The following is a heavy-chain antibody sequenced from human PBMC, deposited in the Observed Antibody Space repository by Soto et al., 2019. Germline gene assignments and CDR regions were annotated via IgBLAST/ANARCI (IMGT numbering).Heavy chain of an antibody. CDR2: ISAYNGNT. Sequence: QVPLVQSGPEVKKPGASVKVSCKASGYTFISYGISWVRQAPGQGLEWVGWISAYNGNTKYAQKVQGRVTMTTDTSTSTAYMELRSLRSDDTAVYYCARAAGDILTGAPAYSDYGMDVWGQGTTVTVSS. V-gene: IGHV1-18*01. D-gene: IGHD3-9*01. CDR3: ARAAGDILTGAPAYSDYGMDV. J-gene: IGHJ6*02. CDR1: GYTFISYG.